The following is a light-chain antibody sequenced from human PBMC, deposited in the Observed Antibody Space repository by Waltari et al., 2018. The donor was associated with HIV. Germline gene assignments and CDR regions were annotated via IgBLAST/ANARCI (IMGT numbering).Light chain of an antibody. CDR2: DVT. V-gene: IGLV2-14*03. J-gene: IGLJ3*02. CDR3: TSFTSSSAWL. CDR1: SSDIGGYDY. Sequence: QSALTQPASVSGSLGQSITFSCTGTSSDIGGYDYVSWYQQHPGKAPKIISFDVTNRPPGVFASFSGSKSGNAASLTISGLQAEDEADYYCTSFTSSSAWLFGGGTKLTVL.